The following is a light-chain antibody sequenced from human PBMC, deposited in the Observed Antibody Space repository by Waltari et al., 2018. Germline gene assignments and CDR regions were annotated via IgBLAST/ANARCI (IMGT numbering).Light chain of an antibody. Sequence: DTQMTQSPSSLSASVGDRVTIRCRASQNINNHLHWYQQKPGKGPKLLIVSASTVQDGVSSRFSGSGSGTYFTLTINNLQPEDLGTYYCQQNSAGPPTFGQGTKVEIK. CDR3: QQNSAGPPT. CDR2: SAS. J-gene: IGKJ1*01. CDR1: QNINNH. V-gene: IGKV1-39*01.